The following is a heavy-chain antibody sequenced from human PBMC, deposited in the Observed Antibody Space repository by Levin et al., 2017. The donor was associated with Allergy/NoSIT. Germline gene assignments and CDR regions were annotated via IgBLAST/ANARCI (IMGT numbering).Heavy chain of an antibody. Sequence: ASVKVSCKASGDTFTSYYMHWVRQAPGQGLEWMGIINPSGGSTTYAQKFQGRVTMTRDTSTSTVYMELRSLRSEDTAVYYCARAQGGPDEEGFDYWGQGTLVTVSS. CDR2: INPSGGST. CDR1: GDTFTSYY. J-gene: IGHJ4*02. CDR3: ARAQGGPDEEGFDY. V-gene: IGHV1-46*03.